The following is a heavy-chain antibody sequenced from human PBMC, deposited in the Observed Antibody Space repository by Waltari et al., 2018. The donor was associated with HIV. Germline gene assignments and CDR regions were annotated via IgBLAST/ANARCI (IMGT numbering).Heavy chain of an antibody. V-gene: IGHV4-38-2*01. J-gene: IGHJ4*02. Sequence: QVQLQESGPGLVKPSETLSLTCAVSGYSISSGYTWCWIRQPPGKGREWMGSIYHSGSTYYNPSLKSRVTISVDTSKNQFSLKLSSVTAADTAVYYCARVYGYSGSYPGAPDDYWGQGTLVTVSS. D-gene: IGHD1-26*01. CDR2: IYHSGST. CDR1: GYSISSGYT. CDR3: ARVYGYSGSYPGAPDDY.